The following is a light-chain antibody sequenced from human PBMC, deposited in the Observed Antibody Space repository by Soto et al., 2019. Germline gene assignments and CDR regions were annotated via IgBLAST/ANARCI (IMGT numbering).Light chain of an antibody. Sequence: QSALTQPPSGSGSPGQSFTISCTGTSSDVGGYNSVSWYQHHPGKAPKLIIYEVDDRPSGVPDRFSGPKSGNTASLTVSRLQAEPEAGSYCSSYVGLKDFPYVSGAGTKVT. V-gene: IGLV2-8*01. CDR2: EVD. CDR1: SSDVGGYNS. CDR3: SSYVGLKDFPYV. J-gene: IGLJ1*01.